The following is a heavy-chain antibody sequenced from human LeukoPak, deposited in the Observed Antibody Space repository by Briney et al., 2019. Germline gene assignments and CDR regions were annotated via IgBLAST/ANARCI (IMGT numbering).Heavy chain of an antibody. V-gene: IGHV1-2*02. CDR1: GYNFIDKY. J-gene: IGHJ4*02. CDR3: AKAPD. CDR2: INPNNGGT. Sequence: GASVTVSCKASGYNFIDKYMHWVRQAPGKGLEWMGWINPNNGGTNYAQKFEGRVTMTRDTSISTAYMELSSLRSDDTAVYYCAKAPDWGQGTLVTVSS.